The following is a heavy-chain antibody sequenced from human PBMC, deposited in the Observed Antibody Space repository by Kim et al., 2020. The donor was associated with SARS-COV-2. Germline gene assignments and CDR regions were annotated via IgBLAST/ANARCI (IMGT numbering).Heavy chain of an antibody. CDR2: INPTATTV. J-gene: IGHJ4*02. CDR1: GFIFSDSQ. Sequence: GGSLRLSCVASGFIFSDSQMSWIRQAPGKGLEWVSLINPTATTVYYADSVKGRFAVSRDNAKNSLFLQMTSLRAEDTAVYYCARKSETNAGHYWGQGILVTVSP. V-gene: IGHV3-11*01. CDR3: ARKSETNAGHY. D-gene: IGHD2-8*01.